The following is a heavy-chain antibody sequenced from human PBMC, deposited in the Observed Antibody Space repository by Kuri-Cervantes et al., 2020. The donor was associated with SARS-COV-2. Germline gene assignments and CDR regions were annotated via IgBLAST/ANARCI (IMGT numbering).Heavy chain of an antibody. CDR2: INPSVSTT. J-gene: IGHJ6*02. CDR1: GYTFTSYY. CDR3: AREEGSSWSRYYYGMDV. Sequence: ASVKVSCKASGYTFTSYYMQWVRQAPGQGLEWMGIINPSVSTTSYAPRYQGRVTVTSDTSTSTVYMELRSLRSDDTAVYYCAREEGSSWSRYYYGMDVWGQGTTVTVSS. D-gene: IGHD6-13*01. V-gene: IGHV1-46*01.